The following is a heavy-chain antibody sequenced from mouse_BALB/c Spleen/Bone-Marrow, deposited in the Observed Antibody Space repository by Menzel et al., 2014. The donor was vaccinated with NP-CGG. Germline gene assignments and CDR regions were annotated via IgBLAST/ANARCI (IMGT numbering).Heavy chain of an antibody. CDR3: ARGYYDDY. Sequence: VQLKDSGGGLVQPGGSLRLSCATSGFTFTDYFMTWVRQPPGKALEWLGFIRNKANGYTTEYSASVKGRFTISRNNSQSIHYLQMNTLRAEDSATYYCARGYYDDYWGQGTTLTVSS. D-gene: IGHD2-4*01. CDR2: IRNKANGYTT. CDR1: GFTFTDYF. V-gene: IGHV7-3*02. J-gene: IGHJ2*01.